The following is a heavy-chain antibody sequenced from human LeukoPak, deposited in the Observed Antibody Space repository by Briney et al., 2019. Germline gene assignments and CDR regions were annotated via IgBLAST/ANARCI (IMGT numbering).Heavy chain of an antibody. Sequence: GGSLRLSCAASGFTFSSYAMHWVRQAPGKGLEWVAVMSYDGSNKYYAGSVKGRFTISRDNSKNTLYLQMNSLRAEDTAVYYCARSARYYDSSGYQIVYWGQGTLVTVSS. V-gene: IGHV3-30-3*01. CDR2: MSYDGSNK. CDR1: GFTFSSYA. CDR3: ARSARYYDSSGYQIVY. D-gene: IGHD3-22*01. J-gene: IGHJ4*02.